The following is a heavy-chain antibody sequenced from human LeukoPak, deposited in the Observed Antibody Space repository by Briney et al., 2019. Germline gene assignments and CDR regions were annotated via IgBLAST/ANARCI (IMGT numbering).Heavy chain of an antibody. J-gene: IGHJ4*02. CDR2: INPSGGST. D-gene: IGHD4-17*01. CDR3: AGDQYGDSPGYYFDY. Sequence: ASVKVSCKASGYTFTSYYMHWVRQAPGQGLEWMGIINPSGGSTSYAQKFQGRVTMTRDMSTSTVYMELSSLRSEDTAVYYCAGDQYGDSPGYYFDYWGQGTLVTVSS. V-gene: IGHV1-46*01. CDR1: GYTFTSYY.